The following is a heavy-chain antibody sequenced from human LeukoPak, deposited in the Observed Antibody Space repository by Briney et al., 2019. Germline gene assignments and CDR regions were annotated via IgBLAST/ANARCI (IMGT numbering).Heavy chain of an antibody. Sequence: GGSLRLSCAASGFTFSTYWMSWVRQAPGKGLEWVANLKPDGSEKYYVDSVKGRFTISRDNAKNSLYLQMSSLRAEDTAVYYCARDQSGSGSYFFDYWGQGTLVTVSS. CDR1: GFTFSTYW. CDR2: LKPDGSEK. V-gene: IGHV3-7*01. CDR3: ARDQSGSGSYFFDY. D-gene: IGHD1-26*01. J-gene: IGHJ4*02.